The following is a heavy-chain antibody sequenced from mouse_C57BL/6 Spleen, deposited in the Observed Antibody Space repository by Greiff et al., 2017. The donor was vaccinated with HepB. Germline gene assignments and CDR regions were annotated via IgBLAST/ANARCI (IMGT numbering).Heavy chain of an antibody. V-gene: IGHV1-50*01. J-gene: IGHJ4*01. CDR3: AGRRLRGAMDY. D-gene: IGHD2-4*01. CDR2: IDPSDSYT. Sequence: QVQLQQPGAELVKPGASVKLSCKASGYTFTSYWMQWVKQRPGQGLEWIGAIDPSDSYTNYNQKFKGKATLTVDTSSSTAYMQLSSLTSEDSAVYYCAGRRLRGAMDYWGPGTSVTVSS. CDR1: GYTFTSYW.